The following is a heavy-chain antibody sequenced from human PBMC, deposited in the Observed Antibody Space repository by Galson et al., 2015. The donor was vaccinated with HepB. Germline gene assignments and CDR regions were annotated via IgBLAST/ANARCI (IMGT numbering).Heavy chain of an antibody. J-gene: IGHJ6*02. V-gene: IGHV1-69*13. CDR2: IIPIFGTA. D-gene: IGHD2-2*01. CDR3: ARPGRVYVVVPAAKKGGGGNYYYYGRDV. Sequence: SVKVSCKASGGTFSSYAISWVRQAPGQGLEWMGGIIPIFGTANYAQKFQGRVTITADESTGTAYMELSSLRSEDTAVYYCARPGRVYVVVPAAKKGGGGNYYYYGRDVWGQGTTVTVSS. CDR1: GGTFSSYA.